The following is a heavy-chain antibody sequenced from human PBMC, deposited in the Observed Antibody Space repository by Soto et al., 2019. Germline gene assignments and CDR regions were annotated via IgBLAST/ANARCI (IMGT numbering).Heavy chain of an antibody. J-gene: IGHJ4*02. CDR3: AKVNRLYSSSPDSDY. D-gene: IGHD6-13*01. Sequence: QVQLVESGGGVVQPGRSLRLSCAASGFTFSSYGMHWVRQAPGKGLEWVAVISYDGSNKYYADSVKGRFPSSRDNSKNTLYLQMSSLRPEDTAVYYCAKVNRLYSSSPDSDYWGQGTLVSVST. CDR1: GFTFSSYG. CDR2: ISYDGSNK. V-gene: IGHV3-30*18.